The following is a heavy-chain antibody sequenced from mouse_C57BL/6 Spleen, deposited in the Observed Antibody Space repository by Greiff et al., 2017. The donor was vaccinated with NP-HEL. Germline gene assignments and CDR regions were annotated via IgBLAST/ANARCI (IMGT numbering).Heavy chain of an antibody. Sequence: VKLQQPGAELVKPGASVKVSCKASGYTFTSYWMHWVKQRPGQGLEWIGRIHPSDSDTNYNQKFKGKATLTVDKSSSTAYMQLSSLTSEDSAVYYCAIEGTTVEGARDYWGQGTTLTVSS. CDR1: GYTFTSYW. D-gene: IGHD1-1*01. CDR3: AIEGTTVEGARDY. J-gene: IGHJ2*01. CDR2: IHPSDSDT. V-gene: IGHV1-74*01.